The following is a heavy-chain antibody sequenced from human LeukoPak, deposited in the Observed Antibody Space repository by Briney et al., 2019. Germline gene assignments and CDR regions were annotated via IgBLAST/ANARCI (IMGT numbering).Heavy chain of an antibody. CDR3: ATGGAYSGSYYGY. CDR2: IYYSGST. V-gene: IGHV4-59*01. J-gene: IGHJ4*02. CDR1: GVSIRSYY. Sequence: SETLSLTCTVSGVSIRSYYWSWIRQPPGKGLEWIGHIYYSGSTNYNPSLKSRVTISVDTSKNQFSLKLSSVTAADTAVYYCATGGAYSGSYYGYWGQGTLVTVSS. D-gene: IGHD1-26*01.